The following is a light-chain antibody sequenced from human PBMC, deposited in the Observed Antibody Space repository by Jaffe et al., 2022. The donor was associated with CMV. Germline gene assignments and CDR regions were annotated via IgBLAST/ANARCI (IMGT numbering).Light chain of an antibody. CDR2: DVS. J-gene: IGLJ3*02. CDR1: SSDIGGYNY. V-gene: IGLV2-11*01. Sequence: QSALTQPRSVSGSPGQSVTISCTGTSSDIGGYNYVSWYQQHPGKAPKFMIYDVSKRPSGVPDRFSGSKSGNTASLTISGLQAEDEADYYCCSYAGSLWVFGGGTKLTVL. CDR3: CSYAGSLWV.